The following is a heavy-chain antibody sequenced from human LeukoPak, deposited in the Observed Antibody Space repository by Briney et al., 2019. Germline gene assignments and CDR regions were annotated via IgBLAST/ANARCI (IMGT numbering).Heavy chain of an antibody. CDR1: GFTFSSYW. CDR2: IKQDGREK. CDR3: AKGAKGREMATIDY. J-gene: IGHJ4*02. D-gene: IGHD5-24*01. V-gene: IGHV3-7*03. Sequence: GGSLRLSCAASGFTFSSYWMSWVRQAPGKGLEWVANIKQDGREKNYVDSVKGRFTISRDNAKNSLYLQMNSLRAEDTALYYCAKGAKGREMATIDYWGQGTLVTVSS.